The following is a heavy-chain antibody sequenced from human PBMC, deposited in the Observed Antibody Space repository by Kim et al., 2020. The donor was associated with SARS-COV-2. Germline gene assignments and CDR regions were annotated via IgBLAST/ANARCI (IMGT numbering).Heavy chain of an antibody. D-gene: IGHD3-10*01. V-gene: IGHV3-48*01. CDR1: GFTFSTYG. J-gene: IGHJ4*02. Sequence: GGSLRLSCAASGFTFSTYGMNWVRQAPGKGLEWLSYISSSSTTIYYSDSMKGRFTISRDDAKNSVYLQMNSLRAEDTALYYCARGGDVWGKGTLVTVSS. CDR2: ISSSSTTI. CDR3: ARGGDV.